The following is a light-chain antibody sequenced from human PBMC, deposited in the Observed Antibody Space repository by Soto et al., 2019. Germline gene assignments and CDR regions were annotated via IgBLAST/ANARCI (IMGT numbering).Light chain of an antibody. CDR3: QQRSNWPLT. CDR1: ERISSNF. V-gene: IGKV3D-20*02. Sequence: VLTQSPDTLSLSPGERATLSCRASERISSNFLAWYQQRPGQAPRLLIYGASTRASGIPDRFSGSGSGTDFTLTISSLEPEDFAVYYCQQRSNWPLTFGGGTKVEIK. CDR2: GAS. J-gene: IGKJ4*01.